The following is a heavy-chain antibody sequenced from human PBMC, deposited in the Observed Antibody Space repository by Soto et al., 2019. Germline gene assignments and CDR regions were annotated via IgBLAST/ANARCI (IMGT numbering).Heavy chain of an antibody. J-gene: IGHJ4*02. CDR2: ISSSSSTI. CDR1: GFTFSSYS. CDR3: ANLLGPFDY. V-gene: IGHV3-48*01. Sequence: EVQLVESGGGLVQPGGSLRLSCAASGFTFSSYSMNWVRQAPGKGLEWVSYISSSSSTIYYADSVKGRFTISRDNAKNSLYLQMNSLRAEDTAVYYCANLLGPFDYWGQGTLVTVSS. D-gene: IGHD1-26*01.